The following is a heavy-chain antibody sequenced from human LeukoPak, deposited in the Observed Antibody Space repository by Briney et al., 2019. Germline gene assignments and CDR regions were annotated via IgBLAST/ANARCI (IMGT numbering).Heavy chain of an antibody. V-gene: IGHV3-74*01. D-gene: IGHD2-2*01. CDR2: INTDGSRT. CDR1: GLTFSSYW. J-gene: IGHJ6*03. Sequence: PGGSLRLSCAASGLTFSSYWMHWVRQAPGKGLVWVSRINTDGSRTSYADSVKGRFTISRDNAKNTLYLQMNSLKTEDTAVYYCTTLPAQSGYYMDVWGKGTTVTVSS. CDR3: TTLPAQSGYYMDV.